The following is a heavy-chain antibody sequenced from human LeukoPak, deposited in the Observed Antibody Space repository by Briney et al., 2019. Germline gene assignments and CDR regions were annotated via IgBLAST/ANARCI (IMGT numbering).Heavy chain of an antibody. J-gene: IGHJ4*02. CDR2: IIPMFGTA. D-gene: IGHD3-22*01. V-gene: IGHV1-69*13. Sequence: ASVKVSCKASGYSFTSYYMHWVRQAPGQGLEWMGGIIPMFGTASYAQKFQGKVTITADASRRTAYMELNSLRSEDTAVYYCAKETRDSGGYQYWGQGTLVTVSS. CDR1: GYSFTSYY. CDR3: AKETRDSGGYQY.